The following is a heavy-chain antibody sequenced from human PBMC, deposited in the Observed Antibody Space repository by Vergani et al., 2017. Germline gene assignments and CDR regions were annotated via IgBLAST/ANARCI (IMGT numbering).Heavy chain of an antibody. CDR3: ARDQGQLAYYYYYMDV. CDR1: GFTFSSYG. D-gene: IGHD6-6*01. CDR2: IWYDGSNK. Sequence: QVQLVESGGGVVQPGRSLRLSCAASGFTFSSYGMHWVRQAPGKGLEWVAVIWYDGSNKYYADSVKGRFTISRDNSKNTLYLQMNSLRAEDTAVYYCARDQGQLAYYYYYMDVWGKGTTVTVSS. J-gene: IGHJ6*03. V-gene: IGHV3-33*01.